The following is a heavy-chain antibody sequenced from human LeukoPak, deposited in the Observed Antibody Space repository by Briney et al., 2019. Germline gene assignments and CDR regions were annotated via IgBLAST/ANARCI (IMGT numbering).Heavy chain of an antibody. CDR1: GFDLSTYA. Sequence: SLRLSCAASGFDLSTYAMTWVRQAPAKGLEWVPSISIGGGGTYYADSVKGRFTISRDNSENTLHLQMNNLRVGDTAKYFCARCMVLSQGWCNWFDPWGRGTLVTVSP. CDR2: ISIGGGGT. CDR3: ARCMVLSQGWCNWFDP. D-gene: IGHD6-13*01. J-gene: IGHJ5*02. V-gene: IGHV3-23*01.